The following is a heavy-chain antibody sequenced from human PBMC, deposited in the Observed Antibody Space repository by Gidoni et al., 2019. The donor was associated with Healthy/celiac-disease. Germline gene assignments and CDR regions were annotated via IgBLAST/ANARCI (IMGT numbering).Heavy chain of an antibody. CDR1: GFTFSSDS. D-gene: IGHD6-6*01. J-gene: IGHJ4*02. CDR3: AKGRQLGDDY. Sequence: EVQLVESGGGLVQPGGSLRLSCAASGFTFSSDSMNWVRQAPGKGLEWVSYISSSSSTIYYADSVKGRFTISRDNAKNSLYLQMNSLRDEDTAVYYCAKGRQLGDDYWGQGTLVTVSS. CDR2: ISSSSSTI. V-gene: IGHV3-48*02.